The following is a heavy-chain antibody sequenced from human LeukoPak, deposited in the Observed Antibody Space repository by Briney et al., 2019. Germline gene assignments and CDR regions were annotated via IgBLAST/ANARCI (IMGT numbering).Heavy chain of an antibody. V-gene: IGHV3-66*01. D-gene: IGHD3-22*01. J-gene: IGHJ4*02. CDR3: AAGFGGDSSGYSLDY. Sequence: GGSLRLSCAASGFTVSSNYMSWVRQAPGKGMEWVSVIYSGGSTYYADSVKGRFTISRDNSKNTLYLQMNSLRAEDTAVYYCAAGFGGDSSGYSLDYWGQGTLVTVSS. CDR1: GFTVSSNY. CDR2: IYSGGST.